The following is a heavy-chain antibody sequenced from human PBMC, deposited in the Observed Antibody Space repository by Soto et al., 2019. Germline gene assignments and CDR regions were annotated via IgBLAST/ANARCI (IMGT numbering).Heavy chain of an antibody. CDR1: GGTFSSYA. Sequence: QVQLVQSGAEVKKPGSSVKVSCKASGGTFSSYAISWVRQAPGQGLEWMGGIIPIFGTADYAQKFQGRVTITADESTSTAYMELSTLRSEDTAVYYCASHGGSSPEGRHYYGMDVWGQGTTVTVSS. V-gene: IGHV1-69*12. D-gene: IGHD1-26*01. J-gene: IGHJ6*02. CDR2: IIPIFGTA. CDR3: ASHGGSSPEGRHYYGMDV.